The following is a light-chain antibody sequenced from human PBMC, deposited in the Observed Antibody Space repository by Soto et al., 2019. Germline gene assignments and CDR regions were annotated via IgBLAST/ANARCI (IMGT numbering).Light chain of an antibody. CDR3: QSYDGTSVV. J-gene: IGLJ2*01. CDR1: TGNIASNY. CDR2: EDS. V-gene: IGLV6-57*04. Sequence: NFLLAQPHSVSGSPGKTVTISCTRSTGNIASNYVQWYQQRPGSAPTSVIYEDSQRPSGVPDRFSGSIDSSSNSASLTISGLETEDGADYYCQSYDGTSVVFGGGTKLTVL.